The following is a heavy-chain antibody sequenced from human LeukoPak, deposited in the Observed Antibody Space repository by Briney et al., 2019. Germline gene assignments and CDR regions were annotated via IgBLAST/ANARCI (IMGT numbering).Heavy chain of an antibody. J-gene: IGHJ5*02. CDR1: GYTFTSYY. D-gene: IGHD6-6*01. CDR2: NNPSGGST. CDR3: ARGRIAARQDWFDP. V-gene: IGHV1-46*01. Sequence: GASVKVSCKASGYTFTSYYMHWGQQAPGQRLEWIGKNNPSGGSTSYAQKFQGRVTMTRDMSTSTVYMELSSLRSEDTAVYYCARGRIAARQDWFDPWGQGTLVTVSS.